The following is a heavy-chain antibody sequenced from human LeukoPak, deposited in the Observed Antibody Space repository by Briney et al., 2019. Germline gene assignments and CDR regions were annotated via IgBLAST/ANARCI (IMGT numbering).Heavy chain of an antibody. CDR3: TRDLRHAQDAFDI. V-gene: IGHV3-15*01. CDR1: GFTFSNAW. J-gene: IGHJ3*02. Sequence: GGSLRLSCAASGFTFSNAWMSWVRQAPGKGLEWVGRIKSKTDGGTTDYAASVRGRFTISRDDSKSIAYLQMNSLKIDDTAMYFCTRDLRHAQDAFDIWGQGTMVTVSS. CDR2: IKSKTDGGTT.